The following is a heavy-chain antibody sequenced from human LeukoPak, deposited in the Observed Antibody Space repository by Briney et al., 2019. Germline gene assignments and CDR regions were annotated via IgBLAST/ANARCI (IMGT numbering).Heavy chain of an antibody. Sequence: ASETLSLTCTVSGGSISSYYWSWIRQPPGKGLEWIGYIYYSGSTNYNPSLKSRVTISVDTSKNQFSLKLSSVTAADTAVYYCARALDFRDAFDTWGQGTMVTVPS. CDR3: ARALDFRDAFDT. CDR1: GGSISSYY. J-gene: IGHJ3*02. D-gene: IGHD3-3*01. CDR2: IYYSGST. V-gene: IGHV4-59*01.